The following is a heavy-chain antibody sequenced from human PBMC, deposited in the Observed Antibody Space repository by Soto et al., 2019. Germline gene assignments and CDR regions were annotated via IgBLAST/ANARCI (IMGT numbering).Heavy chain of an antibody. CDR1: GGSISSYY. CDR3: ARVRRYYYYMDV. CDR2: IYYSGST. V-gene: IGHV4-59*01. Sequence: PSETLSLTCTVSGGSISSYYWSWIRQPPGKGLEWIGYIYYSGSTNYNPSLKSRVTISVDTSKNQFSLKLSSVIAADTAVYYCARVRRYYYYMDVWDKGTTVTVSS. J-gene: IGHJ6*03.